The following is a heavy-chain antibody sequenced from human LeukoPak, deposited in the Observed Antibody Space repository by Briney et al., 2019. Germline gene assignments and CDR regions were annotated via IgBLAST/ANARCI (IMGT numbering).Heavy chain of an antibody. Sequence: SETLSLTCTLSAHSMVSYYGGCVRHPPGEGREWSGYIHNSGRTKINPSFKSPVTISTDTSKNQLSLKLSSLTAADTAVYYWTNSPPGDYCYDWGQGTLVTVSS. CDR2: IHNSGRT. D-gene: IGHD7-27*01. CDR3: TNSPPGDYCYD. CDR1: AHSMVSYY. V-gene: IGHV4-59*12. J-gene: IGHJ4*02.